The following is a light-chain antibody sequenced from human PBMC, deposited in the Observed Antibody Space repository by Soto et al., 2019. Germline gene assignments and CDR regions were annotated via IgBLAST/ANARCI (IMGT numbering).Light chain of an antibody. CDR3: QSYDSSLSGSF. CDR1: SSNIGAGYD. J-gene: IGLJ1*01. V-gene: IGLV1-40*01. Sequence: QSVLTQPPSVSGAPGQRVTISCTGGSSNIGAGYDVHWYQQLPGTAPKLLIYRNTNRPSGVPDRFSGSMSATSASLAITGLQAEDEADYYCQSYDSSLSGSFFGTGTKVTVL. CDR2: RNT.